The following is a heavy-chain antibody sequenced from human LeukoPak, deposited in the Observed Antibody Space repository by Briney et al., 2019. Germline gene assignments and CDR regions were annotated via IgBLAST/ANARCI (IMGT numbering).Heavy chain of an antibody. CDR3: ARDHRRVAVAEFDY. D-gene: IGHD6-19*01. Sequence: ASVKVSCKASGYTFTSYGISWVRQAPGQGLEWMGWISAYNGNTNYAQKLQGRVTMTTDTSTSTAYMELRSLRSDDTAVYYCARDHRRVAVAEFDYWGQGTLVTVSS. V-gene: IGHV1-18*01. CDR1: GYTFTSYG. J-gene: IGHJ4*02. CDR2: ISAYNGNT.